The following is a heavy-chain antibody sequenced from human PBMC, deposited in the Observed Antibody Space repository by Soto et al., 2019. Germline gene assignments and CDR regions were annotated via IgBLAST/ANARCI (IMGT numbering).Heavy chain of an antibody. CDR2: ISGSGGST. D-gene: IGHD4-4*01. Sequence: EVQLLESGGGLVQPGGSLRLSCAASGFTFSSYAMSWVRQAPGKGLEWVSAISGSGGSTYYADSVKGRFTISRDNTKNTLYVQMNSLRAEDTAVYYCAKLVDYSSYSPPDYWGQGTLVTVSS. V-gene: IGHV3-23*01. J-gene: IGHJ4*02. CDR1: GFTFSSYA. CDR3: AKLVDYSSYSPPDY.